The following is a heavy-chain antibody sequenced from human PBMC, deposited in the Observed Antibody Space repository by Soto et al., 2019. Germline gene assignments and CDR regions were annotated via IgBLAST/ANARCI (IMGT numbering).Heavy chain of an antibody. CDR3: ARDEQWLTTYFQH. J-gene: IGHJ1*01. Sequence: GASVKVSCKASGYTFTSYAMHWVRQAPGQRLEWMGWINAGNGNTKYSQKFQGRVTITRDTSASTAYMELSSLRSEDTAVYYCARDEQWLTTYFQHWGQGTLVTVSS. CDR2: INAGNGNT. CDR1: GYTFTSYA. D-gene: IGHD6-19*01. V-gene: IGHV1-3*01.